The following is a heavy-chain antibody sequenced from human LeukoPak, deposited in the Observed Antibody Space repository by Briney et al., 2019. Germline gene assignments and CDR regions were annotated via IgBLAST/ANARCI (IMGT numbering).Heavy chain of an antibody. D-gene: IGHD6-19*01. CDR2: IYTSGST. Sequence: KPSETLSLTCTVSGGSISGYYWTWIRKPAGKGLEWIGRIYTSGSTDYNPSLKSRVTMSVDTSKNQFSLRLTSVTAADTAVYYCAKSREYSPGWYCFDNWGQGTLVTVSS. CDR1: GGSISGYY. V-gene: IGHV4-4*07. CDR3: AKSREYSPGWYCFDN. J-gene: IGHJ4*02.